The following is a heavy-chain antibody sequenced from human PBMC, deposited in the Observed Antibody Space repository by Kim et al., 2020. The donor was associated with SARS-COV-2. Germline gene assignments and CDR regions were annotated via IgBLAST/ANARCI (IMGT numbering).Heavy chain of an antibody. J-gene: IGHJ4*01. CDR3: ARDHRNTALFGTVDY. V-gene: IGHV1-18*01. Sequence: AQKLQGRVTMTTDTSTSSAYMELRSLRSDDTAVYYCARDHRNTALFGTVDYWGHGTLVTVSS. D-gene: IGHD5-18*01.